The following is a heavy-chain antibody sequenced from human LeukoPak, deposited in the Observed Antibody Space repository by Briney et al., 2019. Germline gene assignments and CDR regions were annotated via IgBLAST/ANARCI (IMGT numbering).Heavy chain of an antibody. CDR1: GFTFSDYY. CDR3: AKDLSSSGYFDY. V-gene: IGHV3-11*04. J-gene: IGHJ4*02. D-gene: IGHD6-19*01. Sequence: PGGSLRLSCAASGFTFSDYYMGWIRQAPGKGLQWVSYISASGDTIYYSDSVKGRFTISRDNAKNSLFLQMNSLRAEDTAVYYCAKDLSSSGYFDYWGQGTLVTVSS. CDR2: ISASGDTI.